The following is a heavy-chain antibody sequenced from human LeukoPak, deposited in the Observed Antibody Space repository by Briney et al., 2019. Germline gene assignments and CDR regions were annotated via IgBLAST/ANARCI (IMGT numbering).Heavy chain of an antibody. CDR2: INHSGST. J-gene: IGHJ5*02. Sequence: SETLSLTCAVYGGSFSGSYWSWIRQPPGKGLEWIGEINHSGSTNYNPSLKSRVTISVDTSKNQFSLKLSSVTAAERAVYYCARGLVERWFDPWGQGTLVTVSS. V-gene: IGHV4-34*01. CDR1: GGSFSGSY. CDR3: ARGLVERWFDP. D-gene: IGHD1-26*01.